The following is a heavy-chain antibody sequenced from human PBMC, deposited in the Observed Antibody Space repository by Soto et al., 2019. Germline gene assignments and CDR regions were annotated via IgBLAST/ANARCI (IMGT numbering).Heavy chain of an antibody. D-gene: IGHD5-18*01. J-gene: IGHJ4*02. CDR1: GFTFSKYS. CDR2: ISGSGGAT. V-gene: IGHV3-23*01. CDR3: ARESGYSYGFIDY. Sequence: GGSLRLSCAASGFTFSKYSVSWVRQAPGKGLEWVSAISGSGGATYYADSVKGRFTISRDNSKSTVYLQMNSLRAEDTAVYYCARESGYSYGFIDYWGQGTLVTVS.